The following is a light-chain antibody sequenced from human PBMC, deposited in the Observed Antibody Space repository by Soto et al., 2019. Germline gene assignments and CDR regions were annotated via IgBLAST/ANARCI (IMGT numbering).Light chain of an antibody. CDR3: MQSLQTPLA. J-gene: IGKJ4*01. V-gene: IGKV2-28*01. CDR1: QSLLHTDGYNY. Sequence: DIEMTQSPLSLPVTPGEPASLSCRSSQSLLHTDGYNYLDWYLQKPGQSPQLLIYLASYRASGVPDRFSGSGSGTDFTLTISRVEAEDFGVYYCMQSLQTPLAFGGGTNVEIK. CDR2: LAS.